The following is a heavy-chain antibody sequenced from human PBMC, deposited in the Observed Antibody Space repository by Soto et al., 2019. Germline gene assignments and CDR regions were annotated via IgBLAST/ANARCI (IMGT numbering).Heavy chain of an antibody. CDR1: GGSVSSGSYY. D-gene: IGHD4-17*01. V-gene: IGHV4-61*01. J-gene: IGHJ3*02. CDR2: IYYSGST. CDR3: AREEMKDDYGGNSDAFDI. Sequence: QVQLQESGPGLVKPSETLSLTCTVSGGSVSSGSYYWSWIRQPPGKGLEWIGYIYYSGSTNYNPSLKSRVTISVDTSKNQFSLKLSSVTAADTAVYYCAREEMKDDYGGNSDAFDIWGQGTMVTVS.